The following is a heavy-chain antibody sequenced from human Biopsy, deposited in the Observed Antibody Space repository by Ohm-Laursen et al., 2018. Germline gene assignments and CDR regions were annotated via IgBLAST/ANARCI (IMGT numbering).Heavy chain of an antibody. CDR2: VNPNSGAT. J-gene: IGHJ3*02. CDR3: ARDRMVTIITLVRADTFDI. CDR1: GYTFTDYS. D-gene: IGHD3-10*01. Sequence: SVKVSCNASGYTFTDYSLHWVRQAPGQGLEWMGWVNPNSGATNYAQKFQGRVTMTSDTSISTAYIELRRLIFDDTAVYFCARDRMVTIITLVRADTFDIWGQGTLVSVSS. V-gene: IGHV1-2*02.